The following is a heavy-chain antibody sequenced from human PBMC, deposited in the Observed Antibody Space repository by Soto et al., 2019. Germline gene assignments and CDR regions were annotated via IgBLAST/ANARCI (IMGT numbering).Heavy chain of an antibody. D-gene: IGHD2-2*01. Sequence: SETLSLTCPVSAGSISSNSHYWGWMRQPRRKGLEWIGSIYYSGSTYYNPSLKSRVTISVDTSKNQFSLKLSSVTAADTAVYYCARLVGRIVPAAIGWFDPWGQGTLVTVS. J-gene: IGHJ5*02. CDR2: IYYSGST. CDR3: ARLVGRIVPAAIGWFDP. V-gene: IGHV4-39*01. CDR1: AGSISSNSHY.